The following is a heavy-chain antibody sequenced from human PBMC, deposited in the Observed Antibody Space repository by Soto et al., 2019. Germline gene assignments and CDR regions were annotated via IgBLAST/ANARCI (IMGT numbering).Heavy chain of an antibody. J-gene: IGHJ4*01. V-gene: IGHV5-51*01. CDR3: ARQDGSGIYYFDS. Sequence: GESLKISCKGSGYSSTTYWIGWVRQMPGRGLEWRGTIYPGDADTRXXPSFLGQXXISADECINTXDLQWXIARASDNAXYYCARQDGSGIYYFDSWGHGTLVTGSS. CDR2: IYPGDADT. D-gene: IGHD3-10*01. CDR1: GYSSTTYW.